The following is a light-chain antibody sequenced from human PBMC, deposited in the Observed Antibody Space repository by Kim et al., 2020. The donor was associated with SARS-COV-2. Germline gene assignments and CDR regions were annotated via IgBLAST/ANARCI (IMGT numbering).Light chain of an antibody. CDR1: SLRSYY. J-gene: IGLJ2*01. Sequence: VALGQTVRIKCQGDSLRSYYASWYQQKPGQAPVLVIYGKNNRPSGIPDRFSGSSSGNTASLTITGAQAEDEADYYCNSRDSSGNHPFGGGTQLTVL. CDR3: NSRDSSGNHP. V-gene: IGLV3-19*01. CDR2: GKN.